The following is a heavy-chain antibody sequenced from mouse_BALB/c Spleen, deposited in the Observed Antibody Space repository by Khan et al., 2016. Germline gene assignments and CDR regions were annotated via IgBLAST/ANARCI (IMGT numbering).Heavy chain of an antibody. CDR1: GFTFSSYA. V-gene: IGHV5-6-5*01. J-gene: IGHJ2*01. CDR2: ISSGGSS. Sequence: EVELVESGGGLVKPGGSLKFSCAASGFTFSSYAMSWVRQTPEKRLEWVASISSGGSSFYPDILKDRFTISRDNARNILYLQMSSLRSEDTAMYYCATNVYYFDYWGQGTTLTVSS. CDR3: ATNVYYFDY.